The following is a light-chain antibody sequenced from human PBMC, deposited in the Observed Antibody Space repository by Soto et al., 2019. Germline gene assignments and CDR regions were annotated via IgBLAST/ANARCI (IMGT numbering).Light chain of an antibody. J-gene: IGKJ5*01. CDR2: DAS. CDR3: QQYENLPT. V-gene: IGKV1-33*01. CDR1: QNINNY. Sequence: DIQMTKYTSSLSASLGDRFTITCQASQNINNYLNWYQQKPGRAPKLLIYDASNLEARVPSRFRGSGSGTDFTFTSSRLQPEDIATYYCQQYENLPTFGQGTRLEVK.